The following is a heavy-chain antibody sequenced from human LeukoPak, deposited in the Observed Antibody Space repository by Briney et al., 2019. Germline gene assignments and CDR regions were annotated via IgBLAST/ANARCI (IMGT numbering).Heavy chain of an antibody. CDR3: ARGGTYDI. J-gene: IGHJ3*02. Sequence: PGGSLRLSCVASGFTFSMYWMTWFRQAPGKGLEWVANLKQDGSQTNYEDSVKGRFTISRDNAKKSLYLQMNSLRGEDTAVYYCARGGTYDIWGQGTRVTVSS. V-gene: IGHV3-7*01. CDR1: GFTFSMYW. CDR2: LKQDGSQT.